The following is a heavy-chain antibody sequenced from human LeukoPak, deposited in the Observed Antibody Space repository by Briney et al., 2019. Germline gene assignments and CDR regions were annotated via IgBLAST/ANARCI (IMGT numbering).Heavy chain of an antibody. J-gene: IGHJ4*02. D-gene: IGHD3-16*02. V-gene: IGHV5-51*01. CDR1: GYSFTSYW. CDR3: ARQVEHYDYVWGSYRTSYYFDY. Sequence: GESLKISCKGSGYSFTSYWIGWVRQMPGKGLEWMGIIYPGDSDTRYSPSFQGRVTISADKSISTAYLQWSSLKASDTAMYYCARQVEHYDYVWGSYRTSYYFDYWGQGTLVTVSS. CDR2: IYPGDSDT.